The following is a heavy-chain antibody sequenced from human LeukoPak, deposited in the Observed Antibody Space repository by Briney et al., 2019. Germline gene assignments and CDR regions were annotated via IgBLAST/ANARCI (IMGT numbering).Heavy chain of an antibody. CDR1: GFSFSSYA. J-gene: IGHJ6*02. CDR3: ARGCTGGGSCYPPCYYYGMDV. CDR2: ISSNGGST. D-gene: IGHD2-15*01. Sequence: PGGSLRLSCAASGFSFSSYAMHWVRQAPGKGLEYVSAISSNGGSTYYANSVKGRFTISRDNSKNTLYLQMGSLRAEDMAVYYCARGCTGGGSCYPPCYYYGMDVWGQGTTVTVSS. V-gene: IGHV3-64*01.